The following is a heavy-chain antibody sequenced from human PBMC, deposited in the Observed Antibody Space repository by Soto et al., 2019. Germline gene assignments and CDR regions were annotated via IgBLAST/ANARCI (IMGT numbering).Heavy chain of an antibody. CDR2: IYHSGST. CDR1: GGSISSCNW. CDR3: ARDKASIVGPMDWFDP. Sequence: PPETLSLTCAVSGGSISSCNWWSCVRHPRRKGLGWIGEIYHSGSTNYDPSVKSRVTISVDKSKNQLSLQLSCVSAADTAVYYCARDKASIVGPMDWFDPWGQRTLVT. J-gene: IGHJ5*02. V-gene: IGHV4-4*03. D-gene: IGHD1-26*01.